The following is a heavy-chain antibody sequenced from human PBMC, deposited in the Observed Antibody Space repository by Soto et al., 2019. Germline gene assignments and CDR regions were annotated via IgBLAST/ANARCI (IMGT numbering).Heavy chain of an antibody. Sequence: ETLSLTCTVSGDSISSFYWTWIRQPPGRGLEWIGYIYFSGSTKYNPSLESRVTISLDTSKKQFSLKLSSVTAADTAVYYCARSPRVAARPNWFDPWGQGALVTVSS. V-gene: IGHV4-59*01. CDR2: IYFSGST. D-gene: IGHD6-6*01. CDR3: ARSPRVAARPNWFDP. CDR1: GDSISSFY. J-gene: IGHJ5*02.